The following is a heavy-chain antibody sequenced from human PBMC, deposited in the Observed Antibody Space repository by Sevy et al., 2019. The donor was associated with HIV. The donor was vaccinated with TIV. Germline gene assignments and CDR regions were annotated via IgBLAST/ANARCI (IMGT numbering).Heavy chain of an antibody. Sequence: GGSLRLSCAASGLTFSSHAMHWVRQAPGKGLEWVAVISSAGSNKYYADSVKGRFTISRDNPKNTLYLQMNSLRPEDTAVYYCTRDAGYSIARSPSDYWGQRTLVTVSS. CDR1: GLTFSSHA. CDR2: ISSAGSNK. D-gene: IGHD3-3*02. J-gene: IGHJ4*02. V-gene: IGHV3-30-3*01. CDR3: TRDAGYSIARSPSDY.